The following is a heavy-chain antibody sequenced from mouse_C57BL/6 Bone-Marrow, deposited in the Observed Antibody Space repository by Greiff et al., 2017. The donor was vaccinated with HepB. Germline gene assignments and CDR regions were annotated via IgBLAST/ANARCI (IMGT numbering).Heavy chain of an antibody. CDR1: GFTFSSYG. CDR3: AIYPYYAMDY. V-gene: IGHV5-6*01. Sequence: VQLKESGGDLVKPGGSLKLSCAASGFTFSSYGMSWVRQTPDKRLEWVATISSGGSYTYYPDSVKGRFTISRDNAKNTLYLQMSSLKSEDTAMYYCAIYPYYAMDYWGQGTSVTVSS. D-gene: IGHD2-1*01. J-gene: IGHJ4*01. CDR2: ISSGGSYT.